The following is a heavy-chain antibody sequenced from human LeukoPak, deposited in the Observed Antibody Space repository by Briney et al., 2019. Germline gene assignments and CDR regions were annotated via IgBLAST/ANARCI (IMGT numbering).Heavy chain of an antibody. Sequence: GGSLRLSCAASGFTFSSYGMHWVRQAPGKGLEWVAVISYDGSNKYYADSVKGRFTISRDNARNSLYLQMNTLRAEDTAVYSCARGADGVSSNSRGWFDPWGQGTLVTVSS. CDR1: GFTFSSYG. V-gene: IGHV3-30*03. J-gene: IGHJ5*02. D-gene: IGHD2-15*01. CDR3: ARGADGVSSNSRGWFDP. CDR2: ISYDGSNK.